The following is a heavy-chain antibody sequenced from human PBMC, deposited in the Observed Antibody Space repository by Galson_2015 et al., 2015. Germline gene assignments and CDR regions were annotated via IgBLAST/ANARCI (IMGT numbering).Heavy chain of an antibody. CDR3: ATVTKPLRYFDS. D-gene: IGHD3-9*01. J-gene: IGHJ4*02. Sequence: SLRLSFSASGFTVITTYLPLVRQAPGKGLEWLSIIYSGGSTYYADSVKGRFAISRDNSKNTLDLQMNSLRAEDTAVYYCATVTKPLRYFDSWGQGTLVTVSS. CDR2: IYSGGST. V-gene: IGHV3-53*01. CDR1: GFTVITTY.